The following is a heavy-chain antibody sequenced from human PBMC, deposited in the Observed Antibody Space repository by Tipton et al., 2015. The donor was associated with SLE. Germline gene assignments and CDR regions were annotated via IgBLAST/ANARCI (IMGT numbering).Heavy chain of an antibody. V-gene: IGHV4-59*08. J-gene: IGHJ4*02. CDR1: GGSISSYY. CDR2: IYYSGST. Sequence: LRLSCTVSGGSISSYYWGWIRQPPGKGLEWIGYIYYSGSTNYNPSLKSRVTISVDTSKNQFSLKLSSVTAADTAVYYCARYSGYANFDYWGQGTLVTVSS. D-gene: IGHD5-12*01. CDR3: ARYSGYANFDY.